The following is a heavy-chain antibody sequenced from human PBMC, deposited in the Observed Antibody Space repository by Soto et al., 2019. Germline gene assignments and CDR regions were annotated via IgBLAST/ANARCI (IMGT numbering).Heavy chain of an antibody. CDR2: IYYSGST. D-gene: IGHD3-9*01. Sequence: SETLSLTCTVSGGSISSSSYYWGWIRQPPGKGLEWIGSIYYSGSTYYNPSLKSRVTISVDTSKNQFSLKLSSVTAADTAVYYCARHGAELRSFDWLLRWLDYWGQGTLVTVSS. J-gene: IGHJ4*02. CDR3: ARHGAELRSFDWLLRWLDY. V-gene: IGHV4-39*01. CDR1: GGSISSSSYY.